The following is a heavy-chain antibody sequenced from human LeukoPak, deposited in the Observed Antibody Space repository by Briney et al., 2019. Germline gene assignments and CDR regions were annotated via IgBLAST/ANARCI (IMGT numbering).Heavy chain of an antibody. CDR1: GGTFSSYT. V-gene: IGHV1-69*02. CDR3: ARGGYCSSTSCYFDSWFDP. CDR2: IIPILGIA. J-gene: IGHJ5*02. D-gene: IGHD2-2*01. Sequence: SVKVSCKASGGTFSSYTISWVRQAPGQGLEWMGRIIPILGIANYAQKFQGRVTITADKSTSTAYMELSSLRSEDTAVYYCARGGYCSSTSCYFDSWFDPWGQGTLVTVSS.